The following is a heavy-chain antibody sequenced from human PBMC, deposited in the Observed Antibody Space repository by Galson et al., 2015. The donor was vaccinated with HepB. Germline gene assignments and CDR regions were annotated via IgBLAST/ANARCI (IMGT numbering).Heavy chain of an antibody. V-gene: IGHV3-11*05. CDR3: VRVWGDYTDYFDY. D-gene: IGHD4-17*01. CDR1: GFTLSDYY. J-gene: IGHJ4*02. CDR2: MSTDSSFT. Sequence: SLRLSCAASGFTLSDYYMTWIRQAPGQGLEWVSYMSTDSSFTNYADSVKGRFTISRDNAKNSLYLQMSSLRAEDTAVYFCVRVWGDYTDYFDYWGQGTLVTVSS.